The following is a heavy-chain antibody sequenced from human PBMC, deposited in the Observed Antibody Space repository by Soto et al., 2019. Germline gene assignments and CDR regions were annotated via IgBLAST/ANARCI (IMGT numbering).Heavy chain of an antibody. V-gene: IGHV5-51*01. CDR2: IYPGDSDT. CDR3: ERDTTVQYYGMDX. Sequence: SGESLKISCKGSGYSFTSYWIGWVRQMPGKGLELMGIIYPGDSDTRYSPSFQGQVTISADKSIITAYLQWSSLKDSDTAMYYCERDTTVQYYGMDXWGQGTTVTVS. D-gene: IGHD4-4*01. J-gene: IGHJ6*02. CDR1: GYSFTSYW.